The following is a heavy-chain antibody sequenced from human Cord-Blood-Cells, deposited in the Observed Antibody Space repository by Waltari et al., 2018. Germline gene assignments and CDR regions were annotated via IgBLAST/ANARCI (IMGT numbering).Heavy chain of an antibody. J-gene: IGHJ4*02. CDR2: FYYSGGT. V-gene: IGHV4-59*01. CDR3: ARDLGSSGWFNY. Sequence: QVQLQESGPGLVKPSETLSLTCTVSGGSISSYYWSWIRQPPGQGLAWIGYFYYSGGTDSNPSLKRRVTISVDTSKNHFSLNLSSVTAADTAVYYCARDLGSSGWFNYWGQGTRVTVSS. CDR1: GGSISSYY. D-gene: IGHD6-19*01.